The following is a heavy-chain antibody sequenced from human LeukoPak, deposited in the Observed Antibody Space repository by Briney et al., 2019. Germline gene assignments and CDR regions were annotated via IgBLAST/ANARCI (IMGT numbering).Heavy chain of an antibody. CDR3: ARAGTGVQGVITV. CDR2: IYYSGST. CDR1: GGSVSSGSYY. D-gene: IGHD3-10*01. Sequence: SETLSLTCTVSGGSVSSGSYYWSWIRQPPGKGLEWIGYIYYSGSTNYNPSLKRRVTISVDTSKNQFSLKLSSVTAADTAVYCCARAGTGVQGVITVWGQGTLVTVSS. J-gene: IGHJ4*02. V-gene: IGHV4-61*01.